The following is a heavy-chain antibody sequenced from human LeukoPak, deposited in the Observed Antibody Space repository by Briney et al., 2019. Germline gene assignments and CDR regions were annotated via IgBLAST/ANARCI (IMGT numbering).Heavy chain of an antibody. V-gene: IGHV3-21*01. J-gene: IGHJ4*02. CDR2: ISTGGSYT. CDR3: AICGGGACHKGYSDH. CDR1: GGSISSNN. Sequence: ETLSLTCSVSGGSISSNNYWGWVRQPPGKGLEWVASISTGGSYTHYADSLKGRFTISRDNAKNSLYLQMNSLRAEDTAVYYCAICGGGACHKGYSDHWGQGTLVTVSS. D-gene: IGHD2-21*01.